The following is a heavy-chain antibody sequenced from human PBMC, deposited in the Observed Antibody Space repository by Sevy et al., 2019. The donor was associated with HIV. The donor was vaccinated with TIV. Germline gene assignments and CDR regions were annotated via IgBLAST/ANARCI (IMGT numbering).Heavy chain of an antibody. CDR2: INNGGST. D-gene: IGHD5-18*01. CDR1: GFTFSNYA. CDR3: ASGDTTVITDLDY. Sequence: GGSLRLSCGASGFTFSNYAMSWVRQAPGKGPEWVSGINNGGSTYYADSVKGRFTISRANSKKMVFLQMNSLRAEDTAVYYCASGDTTVITDLDYWGQGALVTVSS. J-gene: IGHJ4*02. V-gene: IGHV3-23*01.